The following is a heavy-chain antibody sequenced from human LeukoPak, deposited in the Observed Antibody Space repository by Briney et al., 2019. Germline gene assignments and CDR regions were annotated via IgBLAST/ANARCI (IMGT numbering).Heavy chain of an antibody. CDR3: AHKGRGSGSYTM. CDR2: TYWNNDK. CDR1: GFSLSTSGVG. Sequence: SGPTLVKPTQTLTLTCTFSGFSLSTSGVGVGWIRQPPGKALEWLAVTYWNNDKSYSPSLKSRLTITKDTSKNQVVLIMTNMDPVDTATYYCAHKGRGSGSYTMWGQGTLVTVSS. V-gene: IGHV2-5*01. D-gene: IGHD3-10*01. J-gene: IGHJ4*02.